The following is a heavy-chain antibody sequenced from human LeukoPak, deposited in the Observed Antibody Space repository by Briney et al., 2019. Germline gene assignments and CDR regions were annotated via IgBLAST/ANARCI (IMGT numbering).Heavy chain of an antibody. CDR2: IYYSGST. CDR1: GGSFSNYY. Sequence: SETLSLTCTISGGSFSNYYWSWIRQPPGKGLEWIGYIYYSGSTNYNPSLKSRVTISVDTSKNQFSLNLSSVTAADTAVYYCARHPTALVSYGFDPWGQGTLVTVSS. J-gene: IGHJ5*02. CDR3: ARHPTALVSYGFDP. D-gene: IGHD5-18*01. V-gene: IGHV4-59*08.